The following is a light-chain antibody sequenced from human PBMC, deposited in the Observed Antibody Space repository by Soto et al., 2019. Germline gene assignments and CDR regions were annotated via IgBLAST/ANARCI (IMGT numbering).Light chain of an antibody. J-gene: IGLJ1*01. CDR2: DVT. Sequence: QSALTQPRSVSGSPGQSVTISCTGTGSDVGGYNYVSWYQQYPDKAPKVMIYDVTKRPAGVPDRFSGSKSGNTASLTISGLQAEDEADYYCCSYAGSYPYVFGTGTKLTVL. CDR1: GSDVGGYNY. CDR3: CSYAGSYPYV. V-gene: IGLV2-11*01.